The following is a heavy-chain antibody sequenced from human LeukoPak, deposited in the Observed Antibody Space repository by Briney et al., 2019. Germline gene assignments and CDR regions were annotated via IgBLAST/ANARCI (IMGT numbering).Heavy chain of an antibody. CDR2: INPNSGGT. V-gene: IGHV1-2*02. Sequence: VSVKVSCKASGYTFTGYYMHWVRQAPGQGLEWMGWINPNSGGTNYAQKFQGRVTMTRDTSISTAYMELSRLRSDDTAVYYCARSKWELYYYYYGMDVWGQGTTVTVSS. CDR3: ARSKWELYYYYYGMDV. J-gene: IGHJ6*02. D-gene: IGHD1-26*01. CDR1: GYTFTGYY.